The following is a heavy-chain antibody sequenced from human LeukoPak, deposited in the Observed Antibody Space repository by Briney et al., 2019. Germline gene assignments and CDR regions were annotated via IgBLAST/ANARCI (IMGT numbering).Heavy chain of an antibody. CDR1: GVMFSDDG. CDR2: IWYDGSNI. V-gene: IGHV3-33*06. CDR3: AKEGDRGEALYYYYMDV. D-gene: IGHD3-10*01. Sequence: GGSLRLSCAASGVMFSDDGMHWVRQAPGKGLEWVAAIWYDGSNIFYADSVKGRFTISGDNSKNALYLQMNSLRAEDTADYYCAKEGDRGEALYYYYMDVWGNGTTVTVS. J-gene: IGHJ6*03.